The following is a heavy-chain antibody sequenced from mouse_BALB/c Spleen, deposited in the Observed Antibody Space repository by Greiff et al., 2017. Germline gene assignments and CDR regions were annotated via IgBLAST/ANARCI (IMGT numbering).Heavy chain of an antibody. D-gene: IGHD1-1*02. J-gene: IGHJ4*01. CDR3: ARIYGPYDMDY. CDR1: GFTFTSYW. Sequence: VQLQQSGAELAKPGASVKMSCKASGFTFTSYWMHWVKQRPGQGLEWIGYINPSTGYTEYNQKFKDKATLTADKSSSTAYMQLSSLTSEDSAVYYCARIYGPYDMDYWGQGTSVTVSS. CDR2: INPSTGYT. V-gene: IGHV1-7*01.